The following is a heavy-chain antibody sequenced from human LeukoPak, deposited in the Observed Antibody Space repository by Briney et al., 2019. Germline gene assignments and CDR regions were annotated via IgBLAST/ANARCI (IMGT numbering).Heavy chain of an antibody. CDR2: VSSNGSTI. Sequence: GGSLRLSCAASGFTFSSYEMNWVRQAPGKGLEWVSYVSSNGSTIYYADSLKGRFTISRDNAKNSLYLQMNSLRAEDTAVYYCARNDLSIAPAVSYFQHWGQGTLVTVSS. D-gene: IGHD6-13*01. CDR3: ARNDLSIAPAVSYFQH. CDR1: GFTFSSYE. J-gene: IGHJ1*01. V-gene: IGHV3-48*03.